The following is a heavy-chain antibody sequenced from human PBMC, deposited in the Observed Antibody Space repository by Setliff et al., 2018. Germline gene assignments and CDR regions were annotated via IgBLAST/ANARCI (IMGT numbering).Heavy chain of an antibody. D-gene: IGHD3-22*01. V-gene: IGHV1-8*02. CDR3: ARVVSSGYIGPFDI. CDR1: GYTFINYE. J-gene: IGHJ3*02. CDR2: MNPNSGNT. Sequence: ASVKVSCKASGYTFINYEINWVRQATGQGLEWMGWMNPNSGNTGYAQKFQGRVTMTRNTSISTAYMELSSLRSEDTAVYYCARVVSSGYIGPFDIWGQGTMVTVSS.